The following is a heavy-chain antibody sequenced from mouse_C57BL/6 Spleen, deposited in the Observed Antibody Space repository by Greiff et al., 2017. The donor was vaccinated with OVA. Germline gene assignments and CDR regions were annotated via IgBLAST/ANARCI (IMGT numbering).Heavy chain of an antibody. D-gene: IGHD1-1*01. V-gene: IGHV1-4*01. CDR2: INPSSGYT. Sequence: VQGVESGAELARPGASVKMSCKASGYTFTSYTMHWVKQRPGQGLEWIGYINPSSGYTKYNQKFKDKATLTADKSSSTAYMQLSSLTSEDSAVYYCAKGYGSSFIFDYWGQGTTLTVSS. CDR3: AKGYGSSFIFDY. J-gene: IGHJ2*01. CDR1: GYTFTSYT.